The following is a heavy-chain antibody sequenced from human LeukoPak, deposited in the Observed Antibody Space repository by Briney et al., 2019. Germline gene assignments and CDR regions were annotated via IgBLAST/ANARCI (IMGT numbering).Heavy chain of an antibody. CDR2: ISYDGSNK. D-gene: IGHD5-24*01. CDR3: ARETPDGYDY. J-gene: IGHJ4*02. Sequence: SGGSLRLSCAASGFTFSSYAMHWVRQAPGKGLEWVAVISYDGSNKYYADSVKGRFTISRDNAKNSLYLQMNSLRAEDTAIFYCARETPDGYDYWGQGTLVTVSS. V-gene: IGHV3-30*04. CDR1: GFTFSSYA.